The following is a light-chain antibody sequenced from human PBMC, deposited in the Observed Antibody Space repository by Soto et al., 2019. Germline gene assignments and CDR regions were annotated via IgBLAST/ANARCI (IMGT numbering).Light chain of an antibody. V-gene: IGKV1-33*01. Sequence: DIEMTQSPSSLSASVGDRVTITCQASQDISNYLNWYQQKTGRAPKLLIYDASSLESGVSSRFRGSGSGTDFTLTIDSLQPDDFATYYCQQYDDFPLTFGQGTRLE. J-gene: IGKJ5*01. CDR3: QQYDDFPLT. CDR1: QDISNY. CDR2: DAS.